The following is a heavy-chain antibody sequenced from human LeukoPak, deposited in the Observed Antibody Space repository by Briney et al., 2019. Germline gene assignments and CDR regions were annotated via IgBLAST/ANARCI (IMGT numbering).Heavy chain of an antibody. D-gene: IGHD2-21*02. V-gene: IGHV3-30-3*01. CDR3: ARVRRAYCGGDCYSGVDY. J-gene: IGHJ4*02. CDR1: GFTFSSYA. Sequence: GGSLRLSCAASGFTFSSYAMHWVRQAPGKGLEWVAVISYDGSNRYYADSVKGRFTISRDNSKNTLYLQMNSLGARDTAVYYCARVRRAYCGGDCYSGVDYWGQGTLVTVSS. CDR2: ISYDGSNR.